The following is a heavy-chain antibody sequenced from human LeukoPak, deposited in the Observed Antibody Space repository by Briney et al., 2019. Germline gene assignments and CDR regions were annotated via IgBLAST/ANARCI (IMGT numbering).Heavy chain of an antibody. CDR2: INPSGGST. V-gene: IGHV1-46*01. CDR1: GYTFTSYY. CDR3: AGDPGYDFWSGYYDWFDP. D-gene: IGHD3-3*01. Sequence: ASVKVSCKASGYTFTSYYMHWVRQAPGQGLEWMGIINPSGGSTSYAQKFQGRVTMTRDTSTSTVYMELSSLRSEDTAVYYCAGDPGYDFWSGYYDWFDPWGQGTLVTVSS. J-gene: IGHJ5*02.